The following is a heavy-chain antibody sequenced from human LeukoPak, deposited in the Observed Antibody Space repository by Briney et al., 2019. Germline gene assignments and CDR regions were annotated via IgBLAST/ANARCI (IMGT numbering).Heavy chain of an antibody. J-gene: IGHJ2*01. Sequence: SVKVSCKASGGTFSTDALAWVRQVPGQGPEWMGRIIPVIGTTNYAETFQGRVTITADISTSTAYMQLSSLRSEDTAVYCCAREAGIAITGTIWYFDLWGRGTLVTVSS. CDR2: IIPVIGTT. CDR3: AREAGIAITGTIWYFDL. D-gene: IGHD1/OR15-1a*01. CDR1: GGTFSTDA. V-gene: IGHV1-69*04.